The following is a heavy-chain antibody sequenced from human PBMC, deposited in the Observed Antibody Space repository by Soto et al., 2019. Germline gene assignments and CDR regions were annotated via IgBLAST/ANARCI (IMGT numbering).Heavy chain of an antibody. J-gene: IGHJ6*03. CDR3: ARHWPYCTSSNGYRPYYYYYMDA. CDR2: IYYNGST. CDR1: GASITTYY. Sequence: QVQLQESGPGLVKPSETLSLTCTVSGASITTYYWSWIRQSPGKGLEWIGDIYYNGSTNYNHSLKSRVTISIAASKKQFSLKVSSVTAADTAVYYCARHWPYCTSSNGYRPYYYYYMDAWGKRDHGHRLL. V-gene: IGHV4-59*08. D-gene: IGHD2-2*01.